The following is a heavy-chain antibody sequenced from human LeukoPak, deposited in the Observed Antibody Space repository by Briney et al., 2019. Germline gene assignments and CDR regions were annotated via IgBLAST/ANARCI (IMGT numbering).Heavy chain of an antibody. J-gene: IGHJ4*02. CDR3: AKRWDNILTGFDY. CDR2: ISESGGST. Sequence: GGSLSLSYAASGFTFSSYAMNWVRQAPGKGLEWVSAISESGGSTYYADSVKGRFTIYRDNSKNTLYLQMKGLRAEDTAVYYCAKRWDNILTGFDYWGQGTLVTVSS. V-gene: IGHV3-23*01. D-gene: IGHD3-9*01. CDR1: GFTFSSYA.